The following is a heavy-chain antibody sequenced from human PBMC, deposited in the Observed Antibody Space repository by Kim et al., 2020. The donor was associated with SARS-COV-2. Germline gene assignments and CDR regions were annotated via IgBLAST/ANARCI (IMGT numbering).Heavy chain of an antibody. CDR2: ISSSSSYI. CDR1: GFTFSSYS. J-gene: IGHJ6*02. Sequence: GGSLRLSCAASGFTFSSYSMNWVRQAPGKGLEWVSSISSSSSYIYYADSVKGRFTISRDNAKNSLYLQMNSLRAEDTAVYYCARVGSDPYSSSRVGYYYGMDVWGQGTTVTVSS. CDR3: ARVGSDPYSSSRVGYYYGMDV. D-gene: IGHD6-6*01. V-gene: IGHV3-21*01.